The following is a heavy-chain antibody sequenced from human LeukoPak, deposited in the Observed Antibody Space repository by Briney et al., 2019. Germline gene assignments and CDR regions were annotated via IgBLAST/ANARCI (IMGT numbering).Heavy chain of an antibody. CDR1: GYTFTSYD. D-gene: IGHD3-22*01. V-gene: IGHV1-8*03. J-gene: IGHJ4*02. CDR3: ARNKDYYDSSGYFPLDY. Sequence: ASVKVSCKASGYTFTSYDINWVRQAPGQGLEWMGWMNPNSGNTGYAQKFQGRVTITRNTSISTAYMELSRLRSDDTAVYYCARNKDYYDSSGYFPLDYWGQGTLVTVSP. CDR2: MNPNSGNT.